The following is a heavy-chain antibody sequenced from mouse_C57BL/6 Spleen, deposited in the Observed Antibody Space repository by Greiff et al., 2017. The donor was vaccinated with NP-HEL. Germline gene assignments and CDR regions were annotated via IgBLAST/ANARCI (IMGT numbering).Heavy chain of an antibody. V-gene: IGHV1-42*01. D-gene: IGHD3-1*01. CDR1: GYSFTDYY. CDR2: INPSTGGT. Sequence: EVQLQQSGPELVKPGASVKISCKASGYSFTDYYMNWVKQSPEKSLEWIGEINPSTGGTSYNQKFKAKATLTVDKSSSTAYMQLKSLTSEDSAVYSCARGGAFSWFAYWGQGTLVTVSA. J-gene: IGHJ3*01. CDR3: ARGGAFSWFAY.